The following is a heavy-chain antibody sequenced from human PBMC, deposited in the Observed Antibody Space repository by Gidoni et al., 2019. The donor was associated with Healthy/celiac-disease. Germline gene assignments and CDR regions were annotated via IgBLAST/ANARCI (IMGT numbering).Heavy chain of an antibody. CDR1: VGPFRTYA. D-gene: IGHD4-17*01. V-gene: IGHV1-69*01. CDR2: IIPIFGTA. CDR3: ARGEAPTVNTNWYFDL. Sequence: QVQLVQSGAEVKKPGSSVKVSCKASVGPFRTYAIRWVRQAPGQGLVWMGGIIPIFGTANYAQKFQGRVTITADESTSTAYMELSSLRSEDTAVYYCARGEAPTVNTNWYFDLWGRGTLVTVSS. J-gene: IGHJ2*01.